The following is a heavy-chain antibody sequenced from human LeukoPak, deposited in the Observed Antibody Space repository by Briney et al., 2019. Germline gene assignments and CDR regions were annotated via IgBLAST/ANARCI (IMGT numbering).Heavy chain of an antibody. D-gene: IGHD3-16*01. V-gene: IGHV3-11*01. CDR2: ISSSGFTI. Sequence: GGSLRLSCAASGFTFSDYFMSWIRQAPGKGLEWVSCISSSGFTIYYGDSVKGRFTISRDNADNSLFLQMNSLRVEDTAMYYCARHGVRHVLDWYFPLWGRGTLVAVSS. CDR1: GFTFSDYF. J-gene: IGHJ2*01. CDR3: ARHGVRHVLDWYFPL.